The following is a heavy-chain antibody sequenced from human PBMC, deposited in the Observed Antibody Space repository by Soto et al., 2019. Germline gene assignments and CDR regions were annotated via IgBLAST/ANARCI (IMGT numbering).Heavy chain of an antibody. CDR3: ARAWDLHLGALAGAPVSH. CDR2: IYYSGTT. V-gene: IGHV4-39*01. CDR1: GGSVSSSSYF. J-gene: IGHJ4*02. Sequence: QLQLQESGPGLVKPSETLSLTCTVSGGSVSSSSYFWGWIRQPPGKGLEWIGSIYYSGTTYYNPSLRSRVTISVDRPKTKLSLRLTSVHAAETAVYYCARAWDLHLGALAGAPVSHWGQGTLVTVSS. D-gene: IGHD3-16*01.